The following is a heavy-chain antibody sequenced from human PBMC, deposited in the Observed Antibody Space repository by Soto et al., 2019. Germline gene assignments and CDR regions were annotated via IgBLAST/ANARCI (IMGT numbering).Heavy chain of an antibody. CDR2: IIPIFGTA. CDR3: ARAGRSLPSSGLFDY. V-gene: IGHV1-69*06. J-gene: IGHJ4*02. D-gene: IGHD3-22*01. CDR1: GGTFSSYA. Sequence: SVKVSCKASGGTFSSYAISWVRQAPGQGLEWMGGIIPIFGTANYAQKSQGRVTITADKSTSTAYMELSSLRSEDTAVYYCARAGRSLPSSGLFDYWGQGTLVTSPQ.